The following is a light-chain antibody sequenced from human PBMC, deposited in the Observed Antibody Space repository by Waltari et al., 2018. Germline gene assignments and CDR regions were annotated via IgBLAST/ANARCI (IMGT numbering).Light chain of an antibody. J-gene: IGKJ1*01. Sequence: DIVMTQSSLPLPVVPGEAASISCSTSQSLLHSNEYTSLSWYLQKAGQSPQLLIYLVSKRAAGVPDRCSGSGSGTDFTLEISRVEADDVGIYYCMQTLQSRTLGQGTKVEI. CDR2: LVS. CDR1: QSLLHSNEYTS. V-gene: IGKV2-28*01. CDR3: MQTLQSRT.